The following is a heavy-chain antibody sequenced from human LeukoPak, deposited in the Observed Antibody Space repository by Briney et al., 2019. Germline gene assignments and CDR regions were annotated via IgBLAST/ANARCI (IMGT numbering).Heavy chain of an antibody. CDR2: MYYGGST. Sequence: GGSLRLSCSAPGLAVTSNYMSWVRQAAGKGLEWVSVMYYGGSTYYADSVKGRFTISRDNSKNTLSLQMNNLRVEDTAVYYCARAWAYSGYHKFDYWGRGTLVTVSS. V-gene: IGHV3-66*01. J-gene: IGHJ4*02. CDR1: GLAVTSNY. CDR3: ARAWAYSGYHKFDY. D-gene: IGHD5-12*01.